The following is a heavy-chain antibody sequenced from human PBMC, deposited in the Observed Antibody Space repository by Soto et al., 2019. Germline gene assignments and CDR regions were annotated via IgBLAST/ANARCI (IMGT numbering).Heavy chain of an antibody. J-gene: IGHJ4*02. CDR3: AKVLSPGAVAGSFDY. CDR2: IYPDDNT. Sequence: GGSLRLSCAASGLSVVGSYMNWFRQSPQRGLEWISVIYPDDNTYYAESVRGRFTISRDNSKNTLYVQMNSLRAEDTAVYFCAKVLSPGAVAGSFDYWGQGTLVTVSS. V-gene: IGHV3-53*01. CDR1: GLSVVGSY. D-gene: IGHD6-19*01.